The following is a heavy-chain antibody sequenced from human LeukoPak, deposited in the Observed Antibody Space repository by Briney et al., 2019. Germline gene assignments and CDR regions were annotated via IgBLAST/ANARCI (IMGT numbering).Heavy chain of an antibody. Sequence: GESLKISCKGSGYSFTSYWISWVRQMPGKGLEWMGRIDPSDSYTNYSPSFQGHGTISADKSISTAYLQWSSLKASDTAMYYCARRGGYNYGYFDYWGQGTQVTVSS. V-gene: IGHV5-10-1*01. J-gene: IGHJ4*02. CDR3: ARRGGYNYGYFDY. CDR2: IDPSDSYT. D-gene: IGHD5-18*01. CDR1: GYSFTSYW.